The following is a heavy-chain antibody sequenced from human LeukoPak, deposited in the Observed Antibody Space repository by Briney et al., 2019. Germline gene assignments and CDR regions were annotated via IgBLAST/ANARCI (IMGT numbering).Heavy chain of an antibody. CDR1: GGPFSSYY. J-gene: IGHJ4*02. D-gene: IGHD1-26*01. V-gene: IGHV4-34*01. Sequence: SETLSLTCAVYGGPFSSYYWTWIRQSPGKGLEWIGEINHNKTTNYNPSLKSRVTISVDTSKNQFSLKLSSVTAADTAVYYCARVRVGASRDFDYWGQGTLVTVSS. CDR2: INHNKTT. CDR3: ARVRVGASRDFDY.